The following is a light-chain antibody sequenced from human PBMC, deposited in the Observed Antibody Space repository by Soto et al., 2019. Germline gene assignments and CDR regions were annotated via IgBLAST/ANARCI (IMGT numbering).Light chain of an antibody. J-gene: IGKJ2*01. Sequence: EIVMTQSPATLSVSPGERATLSCRASQSVSSNLAWYQQKPGQAPRLLIYGASTRATGIPARFSGSGSGTAFTLTISSLQSEDFAVYYCQQHNNWPLGYTFGQGTKLEIK. V-gene: IGKV3-15*01. CDR1: QSVSSN. CDR2: GAS. CDR3: QQHNNWPLGYT.